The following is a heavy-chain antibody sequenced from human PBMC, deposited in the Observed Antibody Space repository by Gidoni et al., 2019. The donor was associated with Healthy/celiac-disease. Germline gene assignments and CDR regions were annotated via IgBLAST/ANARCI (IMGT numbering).Heavy chain of an antibody. CDR1: GFSLSTSGMC. D-gene: IGHD3-10*01. CDR3: ARIQGPYYYGSGNWFDP. CDR2: IDWDDDK. J-gene: IGHJ5*02. V-gene: IGHV2-70*15. Sequence: QVTLRESGPALVKPTQTLTLTCTFSGFSLSTSGMCVSWIRQPPGKALEWLARIDWDDDKYYSTSLKTRLTISKDTSKNQVVLTMTNMDPVDTATYYCARIQGPYYYGSGNWFDPWGQGTLVTVSS.